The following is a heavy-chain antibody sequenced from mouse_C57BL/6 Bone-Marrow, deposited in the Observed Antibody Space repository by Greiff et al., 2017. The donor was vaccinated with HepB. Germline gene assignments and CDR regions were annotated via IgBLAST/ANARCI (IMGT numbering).Heavy chain of an antibody. Sequence: VQLQQSGAELVKPGASVKLSCTASGFNIKDYYMHWVKQRTEQGLEWIGRIDPEDGETKYGPKFQGKATITADTSSNTAYLQLSSLTSEDTAVYYCSHYYGSSNWYFDVWGTGTTVTVSS. D-gene: IGHD1-1*01. CDR3: SHYYGSSNWYFDV. CDR1: GFNIKDYY. V-gene: IGHV14-2*01. CDR2: IDPEDGET. J-gene: IGHJ1*03.